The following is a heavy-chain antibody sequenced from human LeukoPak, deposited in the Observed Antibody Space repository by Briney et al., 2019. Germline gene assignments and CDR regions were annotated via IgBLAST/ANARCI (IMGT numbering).Heavy chain of an antibody. CDR3: ARSDVPAAPIFKFGAFDI. CDR1: GFTFSSYG. Sequence: GGSLRLSCAASGFTFSSYGMHWVRQAPGKGLEWVAFIRYDGSNKYYADSVKGRFTISRDNAKNSLYLQMNSLRAEDTAVYYCARSDVPAAPIFKFGAFDIWGQGTMVTVSS. CDR2: IRYDGSNK. J-gene: IGHJ3*02. D-gene: IGHD2-2*01. V-gene: IGHV3-30*02.